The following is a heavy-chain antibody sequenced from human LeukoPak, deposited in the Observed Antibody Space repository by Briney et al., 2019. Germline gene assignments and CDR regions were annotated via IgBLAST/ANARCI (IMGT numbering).Heavy chain of an antibody. Sequence: PGGSLRLSCAASGFTCSSYWMSWVRQAPGKGLEWVANIKQDGSEKYYVDSMKGRFTISRDNAKNSLYLQMNSLRAEDTAVYYCARIRRGWSQNWDYWGQGTLVTVSS. D-gene: IGHD6-19*01. CDR3: ARIRRGWSQNWDY. J-gene: IGHJ4*02. CDR1: GFTCSSYW. CDR2: IKQDGSEK. V-gene: IGHV3-7*01.